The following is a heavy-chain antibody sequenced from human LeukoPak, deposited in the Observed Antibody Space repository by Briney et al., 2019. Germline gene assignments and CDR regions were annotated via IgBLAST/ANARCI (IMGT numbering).Heavy chain of an antibody. CDR2: IWSDGSNQ. J-gene: IGHJ4*02. D-gene: IGHD4-11*01. CDR1: KFTFSHYG. Sequence: GGSLRLSCAASKFTFSHYGMHWGRQAPGKGLQWVSVIWSDGSNQYYADSVKGRFTISRDNSNNMVYLQMNSLRADDTGVYYCAKDAQRGFDYSNALEYWGQGALVTVSS. CDR3: AKDAQRGFDYSNALEY. V-gene: IGHV3-33*06.